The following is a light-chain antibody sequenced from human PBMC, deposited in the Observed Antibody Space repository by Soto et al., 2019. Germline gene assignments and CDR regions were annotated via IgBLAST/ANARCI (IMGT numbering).Light chain of an antibody. V-gene: IGKV3-20*01. CDR2: GAS. Sequence: EIVLTQSPGTLSLSPGERATLSCRASQSVSSSYLAWYQQKPGQAPRLLIYGASSRATGIPDRFSGSGSGTDFTLTISSLEPEDFAVYYCQQYGSSPTFGQGTKVEMK. CDR3: QQYGSSPT. J-gene: IGKJ1*01. CDR1: QSVSSSY.